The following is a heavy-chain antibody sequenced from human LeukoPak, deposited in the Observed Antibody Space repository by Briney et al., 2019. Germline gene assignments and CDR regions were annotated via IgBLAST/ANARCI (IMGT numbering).Heavy chain of an antibody. CDR2: IYYSGST. CDR3: ASCIGDYYYGMDV. J-gene: IGHJ6*02. CDR1: GGSFSGYY. D-gene: IGHD2-21*01. V-gene: IGHV4-59*08. Sequence: PSETLSLTCAVYGGSFSGYYWSWIRQPPGKGLEWIGYIYYSGSTNYNPSLKSRVTISVDTSKNQFSLKLSSVTAADTAVYYCASCIGDYYYGMDVWGQGTTVTVSS.